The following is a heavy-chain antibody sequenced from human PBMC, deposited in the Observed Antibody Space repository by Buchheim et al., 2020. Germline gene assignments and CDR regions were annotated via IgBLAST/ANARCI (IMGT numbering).Heavy chain of an antibody. CDR3: AKGSEGATVTTPYGMDV. V-gene: IGHV3-23*01. Sequence: EVQLLESGGGLVQPGGSLRLSCAASGFTFSSSAMTWVRQAPGKGLEWVSVISGSGVTTYYADSVKGRFTISRDNSKNTLYLQMNSLRAEDTAVYYCAKGSEGATVTTPYGMDVWGLGTT. CDR2: ISGSGVTT. D-gene: IGHD4-17*01. CDR1: GFTFSSSA. J-gene: IGHJ6*02.